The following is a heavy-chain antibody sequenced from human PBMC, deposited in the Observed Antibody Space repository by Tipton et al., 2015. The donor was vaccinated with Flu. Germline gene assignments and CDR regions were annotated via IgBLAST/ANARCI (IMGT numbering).Heavy chain of an antibody. CDR3: ARDMGLGSSWYGMDV. CDR2: INSDGSST. J-gene: IGHJ6*02. V-gene: IGHV3-74*01. D-gene: IGHD6-13*01. CDR1: GFTFSSYW. Sequence: PLRLSCAASGFTFSSYWMHWVRQAPGKGLVWVSRINSDGSSTSYADSVKGRFTISRDNAKNTLYLQMNSLRAEDTAVYYCARDMGLGSSWYGMDVWGQGTTVTVSS.